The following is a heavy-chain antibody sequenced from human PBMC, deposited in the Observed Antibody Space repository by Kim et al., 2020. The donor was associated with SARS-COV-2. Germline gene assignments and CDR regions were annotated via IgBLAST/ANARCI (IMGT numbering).Heavy chain of an antibody. D-gene: IGHD6-19*01. Sequence: ASVKVSCKASGYTFTSYGISWVRQAPGQGLEWMGWISAYNGNTNYAQKLQGRVTMTTDTSTSTAYMELRSLRSDDTAVYYCARDQPWTPGIAVAGTSMDWGQGTLVTVSS. CDR1: GYTFTSYG. J-gene: IGHJ4*02. V-gene: IGHV1-18*01. CDR2: ISAYNGNT. CDR3: ARDQPWTPGIAVAGTSMD.